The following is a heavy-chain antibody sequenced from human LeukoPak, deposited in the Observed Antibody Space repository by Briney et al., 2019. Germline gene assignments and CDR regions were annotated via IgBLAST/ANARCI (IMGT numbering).Heavy chain of an antibody. CDR2: INHSGST. D-gene: IGHD4-17*01. J-gene: IGHJ5*02. CDR3: ARANHDYGDYRVVVP. V-gene: IGHV4-34*01. Sequence: SETLSLTCAVYGGSFSGYYWSWIRQPPGKGLEWIGEINHSGSTNYNPSLKSRVTISVDTSKNQFSLKLSSVTAADTAVYYCARANHDYGDYRVVVPWGQGTLVTVSS. CDR1: GGSFSGYY.